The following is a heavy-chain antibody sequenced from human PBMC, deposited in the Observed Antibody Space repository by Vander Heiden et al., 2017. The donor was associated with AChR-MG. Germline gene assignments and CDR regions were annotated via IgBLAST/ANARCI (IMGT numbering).Heavy chain of an antibody. D-gene: IGHD2-8*02. CDR3: ASLVVIRPTLGRFYWFDP. J-gene: IGHJ5*02. CDR1: GGSFSGYY. V-gene: IGHV4-34*01. CDR2: INHSGST. Sequence: QVQLQQWGAGLLKPSETLSLTCAVYGGSFSGYYWSWIRQPPGKGLEWIGEINHSGSTNYNPSLKGRVTISVDTSKNQFSLKLSSVTAADTAVYYCASLVVIRPTLGRFYWFDPWGQGTLVTVSS.